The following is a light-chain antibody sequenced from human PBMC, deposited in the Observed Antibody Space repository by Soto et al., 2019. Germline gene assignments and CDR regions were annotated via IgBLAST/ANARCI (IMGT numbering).Light chain of an antibody. Sequence: QYVLTKPPSVSGAPGQRVTISCTGSSSNIGAGYDVHWYQQLPGTAPKLLIYGNSNRPSRVPDRFSGSKSGTSASLAITGLHAEDEADYYCQSYDSSLSGYVVFGGGTKLTVL. CDR3: QSYDSSLSGYVV. CDR1: SSNIGAGYD. CDR2: GNS. V-gene: IGLV1-40*01. J-gene: IGLJ2*01.